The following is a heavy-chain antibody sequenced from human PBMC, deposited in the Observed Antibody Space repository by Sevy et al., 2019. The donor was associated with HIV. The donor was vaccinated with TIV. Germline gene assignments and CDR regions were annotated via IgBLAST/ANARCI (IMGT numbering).Heavy chain of an antibody. CDR3: ARGVGSYGDYSSYYYYGMDV. V-gene: IGHV3-11*06. D-gene: IGHD4-17*01. CDR1: GFTFSDYY. J-gene: IGHJ6*02. CDR2: ISSSSSYT. Sequence: GGSLRLSCAASGFTFSDYYMSWIRQAPGKGLEWVSYISSSSSYTNYADSVKGRFTISRDNAKNSLYLQMNSLRAEDTAVYYCARGVGSYGDYSSYYYYGMDVWGQGTTVTVSS.